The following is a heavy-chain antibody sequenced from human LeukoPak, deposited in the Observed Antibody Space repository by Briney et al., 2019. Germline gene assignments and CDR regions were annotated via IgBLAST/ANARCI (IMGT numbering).Heavy chain of an antibody. V-gene: IGHV3-21*01. CDR1: GFTFSSYW. CDR2: ISSSSSYI. D-gene: IGHD4-23*01. CDR3: ARDLVTLGQL. J-gene: IGHJ4*02. Sequence: GGSLRLSCAASGFTFSSYWMNWVRQAPGKGLEWVSSISSSSSYIYYADSVKGRFTISRDNAKNSLYLQMNSLRAEDTAVYYCARDLVTLGQLWGQGTWSPSPQ.